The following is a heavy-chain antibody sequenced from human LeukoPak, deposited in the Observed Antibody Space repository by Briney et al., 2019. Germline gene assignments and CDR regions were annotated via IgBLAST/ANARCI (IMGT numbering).Heavy chain of an antibody. Sequence: SETLSLTCTVSGGSISSSSYYWGWIRQPPGKGLEWIGSIYYSGSTYYNPSLKSRVTISVDTSKNQFSLKLSSVTAADTAVYYCAREYGGYYPGDAFDIWGQGTMVTVSS. D-gene: IGHD3-22*01. CDR2: IYYSGST. J-gene: IGHJ3*02. V-gene: IGHV4-39*07. CDR3: AREYGGYYPGDAFDI. CDR1: GGSISSSSYY.